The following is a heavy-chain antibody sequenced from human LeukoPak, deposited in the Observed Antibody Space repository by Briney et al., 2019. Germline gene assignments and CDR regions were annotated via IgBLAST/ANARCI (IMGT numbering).Heavy chain of an antibody. CDR3: ARDRHKYNYDSGGYPPY. J-gene: IGHJ4*02. Sequence: RAGGSLRLSCAASGFTFRSYAMHWVRQAPGKGLEWVAVISYDGSYKSYADSVKGRFTISRDNAKNSLYLQMNTLRAEDTAVYYCARDRHKYNYDSGGYPPYWGQGTLVTVSS. CDR2: ISYDGSYK. CDR1: GFTFRSYA. D-gene: IGHD3-22*01. V-gene: IGHV3-30*04.